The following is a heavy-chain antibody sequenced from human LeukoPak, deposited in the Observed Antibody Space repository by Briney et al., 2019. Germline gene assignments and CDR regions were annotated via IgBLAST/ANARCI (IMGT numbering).Heavy chain of an antibody. Sequence: SETLSLTCTVSGGSISSYCWSWIRQPPGKGLEWIGYIYYSGSTNYNPSLKSRVTISVDTSKNLFSLNLSSVTAADTAVYYCAREQSASSRYYFDYWGQGTLVSVSS. CDR3: AREQSASSRYYFDY. D-gene: IGHD6-19*01. J-gene: IGHJ4*02. CDR2: IYYSGST. CDR1: GGSISSYC. V-gene: IGHV4-59*12.